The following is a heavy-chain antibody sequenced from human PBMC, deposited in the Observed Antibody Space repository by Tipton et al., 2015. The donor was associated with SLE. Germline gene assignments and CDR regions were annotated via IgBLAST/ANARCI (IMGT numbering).Heavy chain of an antibody. V-gene: IGHV4-61*02. CDR3: ARDPGAGRGIGY. Sequence: TLSLTCTVSGGSISSGSHYWSWIRQPAGKGLEWIGRLYTSGSTNYNPSLKSRVTISVDPSTNQFSLNRSSGTAADTAVYYCARDPGAGRGIGYWGQGTLVTVSS. J-gene: IGHJ4*02. CDR1: GGSISSGSHY. CDR2: LYTSGST. D-gene: IGHD6-19*01.